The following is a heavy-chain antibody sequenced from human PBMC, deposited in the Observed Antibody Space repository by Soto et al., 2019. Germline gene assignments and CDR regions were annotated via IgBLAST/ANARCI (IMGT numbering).Heavy chain of an antibody. Sequence: QVRLVQSGTEVKKPGASVKFSCKASGYTFTNYDVTWVRQAPGQGLEGMGWISTSTGNTNYAQKLQGRVTMTTDTSASTAYMELRSLSSDDTAVYYCARGEGMAARHDGYDIWGQGTMVTVSS. CDR1: GYTFTNYD. V-gene: IGHV1-18*04. CDR3: ARGEGMAARHDGYDI. CDR2: ISTSTGNT. D-gene: IGHD6-6*01. J-gene: IGHJ3*02.